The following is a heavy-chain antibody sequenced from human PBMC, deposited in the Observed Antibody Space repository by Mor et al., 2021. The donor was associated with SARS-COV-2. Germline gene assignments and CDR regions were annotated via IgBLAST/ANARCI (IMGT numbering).Heavy chain of an antibody. CDR3: ARGDGTVTTSY. D-gene: IGHD4-4*01. J-gene: IGHJ4*02. Sequence: FGTANYAQKFQGTVTITADESTSTAYMELSSLRSEDTAVYYCARGDGTVTTSYWGQGTLVTVSS. CDR2: FGTA. V-gene: IGHV1-69*01.